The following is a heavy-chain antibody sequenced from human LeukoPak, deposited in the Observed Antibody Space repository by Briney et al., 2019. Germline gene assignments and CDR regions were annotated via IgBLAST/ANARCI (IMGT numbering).Heavy chain of an antibody. J-gene: IGHJ4*02. CDR3: ARDIVVVPAAQTEY. CDR2: ISSSSSTI. V-gene: IGHV3-48*01. CDR1: GFTSSSYS. Sequence: GGSLRLSCAASGFTSSSYSMNWVRQAPGKGLEWVSYISSSSSTIYYADSVKGRFTISRDNAKNSLYLQMNSLRAEDTAVYYCARDIVVVPAAQTEYWGQGTLVTVSS. D-gene: IGHD2-2*01.